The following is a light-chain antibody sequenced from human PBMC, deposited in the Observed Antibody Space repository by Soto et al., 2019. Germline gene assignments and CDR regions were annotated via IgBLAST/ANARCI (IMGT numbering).Light chain of an antibody. V-gene: IGLV2-23*02. J-gene: IGLJ7*01. CDR1: SSDVGSYNL. CDR3: CSYAGITWRYV. Sequence: QSVLTQAASVSGSPGQSITISCTGTSSDVGSYNLVSWYQHHPGKAPKLMIYEVNQWPSGISDRFSGSKSGNTASLTISGLQAEDEADYYCCSYAGITWRYVFGPGTQLTVL. CDR2: EVN.